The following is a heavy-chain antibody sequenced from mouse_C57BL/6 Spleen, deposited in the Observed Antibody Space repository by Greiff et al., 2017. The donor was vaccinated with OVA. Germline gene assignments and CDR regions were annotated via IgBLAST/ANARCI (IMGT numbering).Heavy chain of an antibody. CDR2: IDPENGDT. CDR1: GFNIKDDY. J-gene: IGHJ4*01. CDR3: SASSHYAMDY. V-gene: IGHV14-4*01. D-gene: IGHD1-1*01. Sequence: VQLQQSGAEPVRPGASVKLSCTASGFNIKDDYMHWVKQRPEQGLEWIGWIDPENGDTEYASKFQGKATITADTSSNTAYLQLSSLTSEDTAVYYCSASSHYAMDYWGQGTSVTVSS.